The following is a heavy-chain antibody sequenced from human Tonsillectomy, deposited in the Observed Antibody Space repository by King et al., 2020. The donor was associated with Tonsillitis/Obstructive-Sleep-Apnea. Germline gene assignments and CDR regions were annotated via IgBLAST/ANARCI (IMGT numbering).Heavy chain of an antibody. J-gene: IGHJ6*03. D-gene: IGHD6-6*01. CDR3: ARGRPGIAARPGPKKYYYYYMDV. CDR2: IYYSGST. CDR1: GGSVSSGSYY. Sequence: QLQESGPGLVKPSETLSLTCTVSGGSVSSGSYYWSWIRQPPGKGLEWIGYIYYSGSTNYNPSLKSRVTISVDPSKNQFSLKLSSVTAPDTAVYYCARGRPGIAARPGPKKYYYYYMDVWGKGTTVTVSS. V-gene: IGHV4-61*01.